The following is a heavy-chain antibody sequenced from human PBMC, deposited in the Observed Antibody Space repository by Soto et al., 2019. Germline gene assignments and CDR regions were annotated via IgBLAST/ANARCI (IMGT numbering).Heavy chain of an antibody. V-gene: IGHV4-59*01. D-gene: IGHD4-17*01. CDR2: IYSSGST. CDR1: GGSISNYY. Sequence: QVQLQESGPGLVKPSETLSLTCTVSGGSISNYYWNWIRQPPGKGLEWVGYIYSSGSTNYNPSLKSRVTLSVDSYKNQFSLKLSSVTAADTAVYYGARDHGGWFDYWGQGTLVAVSS. J-gene: IGHJ5*01. CDR3: ARDHGGWFDY.